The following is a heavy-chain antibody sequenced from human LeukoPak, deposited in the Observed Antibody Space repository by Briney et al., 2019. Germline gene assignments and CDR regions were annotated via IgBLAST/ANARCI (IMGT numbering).Heavy chain of an antibody. J-gene: IGHJ4*02. CDR1: GFTFSSYW. V-gene: IGHV3-74*01. CDR2: INSDGSST. D-gene: IGHD6-19*01. CDR3: ARATYSSGRPLDY. Sequence: GVLRLSCAASGFTFSSYWMHWVRQAPGKGLVWVSRINSDGSSTSYADSVKGRFTISRDNAKNTLYLQMNSLRAEDTAVYYCARATYSSGRPLDYWGQGTLVTVSP.